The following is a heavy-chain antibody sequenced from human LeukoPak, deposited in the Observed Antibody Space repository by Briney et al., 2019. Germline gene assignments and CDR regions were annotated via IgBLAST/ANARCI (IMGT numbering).Heavy chain of an antibody. CDR1: GFTFSSYE. Sequence: GGSLRLSCAASGFTFSSYEMNWVRQAPGKELEWVSYISSSGSTIYYADSVKGRFTISRDNAKNSLYLQMNSLRAEDTAVYYCARDDGLDVFDVWGQGTAVTVSS. CDR3: ARDDGLDVFDV. J-gene: IGHJ3*01. CDR2: ISSSGSTI. V-gene: IGHV3-48*03. D-gene: IGHD2-8*01.